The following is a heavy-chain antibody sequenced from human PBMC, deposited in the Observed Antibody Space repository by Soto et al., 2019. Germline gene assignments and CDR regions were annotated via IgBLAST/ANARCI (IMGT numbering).Heavy chain of an antibody. J-gene: IGHJ4*02. Sequence: PSETLSLTCTVSGGSISSYYWSWIRQPPGEGLEWIGYIYYSGSTNYNPSLKSRVTISVDTSKNQFSLKLSSVTAADTAVYYCARDRGGYVDYWGQGTLVTVSS. CDR2: IYYSGST. D-gene: IGHD5-12*01. CDR3: ARDRGGYVDY. V-gene: IGHV4-59*01. CDR1: GGSISSYY.